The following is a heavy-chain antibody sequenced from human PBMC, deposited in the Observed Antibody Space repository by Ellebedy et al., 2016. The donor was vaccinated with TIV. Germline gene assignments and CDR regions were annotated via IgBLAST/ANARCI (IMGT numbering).Heavy chain of an antibody. CDR3: VRTGRPWFDY. J-gene: IGHJ4*02. D-gene: IGHD2-8*02. CDR2: ISTSSSYT. V-gene: IGHV3-21*06. CDR1: GFTFSAYA. Sequence: GESLKISCAASGFTFSAYAMHWVRQAPGKGLEWVSTISTSSSYTKCADSVKGRFTVSRDDAKNSLYLHMNSLKAEDTAVYYCVRTGRPWFDYWGQGTLVTVSS.